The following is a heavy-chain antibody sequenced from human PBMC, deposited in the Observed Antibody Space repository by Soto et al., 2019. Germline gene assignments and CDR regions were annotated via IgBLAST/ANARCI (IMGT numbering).Heavy chain of an antibody. CDR2: IDYTGTT. Sequence: QVQLQESGPGLVKPSETLSLTCTVSGGSVSSASYYWSWIRQPPGKGLEWIGYIDYTGTTNYDPSLKSRVTLSLDTAKNQFSLNLRSVTAADKAVYCCARTLRGQSYRGRDYWGQGTLVTVSS. J-gene: IGHJ4*02. D-gene: IGHD1-26*01. CDR3: ARTLRGQSYRGRDY. V-gene: IGHV4-61*01. CDR1: GGSVSSASYY.